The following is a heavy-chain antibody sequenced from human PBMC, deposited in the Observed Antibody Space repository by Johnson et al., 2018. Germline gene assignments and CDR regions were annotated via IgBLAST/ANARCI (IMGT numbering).Heavy chain of an antibody. CDR3: AKDHLVFQEYFQH. D-gene: IGHD2-21*01. Sequence: QVQLVQSGGGVVQPGRSLRLSCAASGFTFSSYGMHWVRQAPGTGLEWVAVISYDGSNKYYADSVKGRFPISRDNSKNTLYLQMNSLRAEDTAVYYCAKDHLVFQEYFQHWGQGTLVTVSS. V-gene: IGHV3-30*18. CDR1: GFTFSSYG. J-gene: IGHJ1*01. CDR2: ISYDGSNK.